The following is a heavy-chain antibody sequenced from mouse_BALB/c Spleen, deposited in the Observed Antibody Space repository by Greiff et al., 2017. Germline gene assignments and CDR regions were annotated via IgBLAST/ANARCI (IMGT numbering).Heavy chain of an antibody. Sequence: DVQLVESGGGLVQPGGSRKLSCAASGFTFSSFGMHWVRQAPEKGLEWVAYISSGSSTIYYADTVKGRFTISRDNPKNTLFLQMTSLRSEDTAMYYCARERDYDVAMDYWGQGTSVTVSS. J-gene: IGHJ4*01. CDR1: GFTFSSFG. D-gene: IGHD2-4*01. CDR3: ARERDYDVAMDY. V-gene: IGHV5-17*02. CDR2: ISSGSSTI.